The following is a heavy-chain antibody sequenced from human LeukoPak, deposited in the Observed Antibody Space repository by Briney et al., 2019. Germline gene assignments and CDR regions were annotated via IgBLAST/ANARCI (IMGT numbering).Heavy chain of an antibody. CDR1: GFTVSSDS. D-gene: IGHD5-12*01. V-gene: IGHV3-53*01. Sequence: GGSLRLSCTVSGFTVSSDSMSWVRQAPGKGLEWVSFIYSGGSTHYSDSVKGRFTISRDNSKNTLYLQMDSLRAEDTAVYYCARGLGFDLFDPWGQGTLVTVSS. CDR3: ARGLGFDLFDP. J-gene: IGHJ5*02. CDR2: IYSGGST.